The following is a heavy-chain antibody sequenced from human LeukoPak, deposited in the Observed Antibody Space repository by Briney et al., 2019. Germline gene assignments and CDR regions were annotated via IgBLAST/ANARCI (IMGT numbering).Heavy chain of an antibody. Sequence: GGSLRLSCAASGFTFSSYAMSWVRQAPGKGLEWVSAISGSGGSTYYADSVKGRFTISRDNSKNTLYLQMNSLRAEDTAVYYCARSLRYFDWLHTSYYFDYWGQGTLVTVSS. V-gene: IGHV3-23*01. CDR3: ARSLRYFDWLHTSYYFDY. CDR2: ISGSGGST. CDR1: GFTFSSYA. J-gene: IGHJ4*02. D-gene: IGHD3-9*01.